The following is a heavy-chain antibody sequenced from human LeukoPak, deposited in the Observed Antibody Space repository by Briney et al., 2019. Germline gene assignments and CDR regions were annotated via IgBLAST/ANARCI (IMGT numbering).Heavy chain of an antibody. J-gene: IGHJ6*04. V-gene: IGHV3-23*01. CDR2: ISGSGGST. CDR1: GFIFSSYA. Sequence: PGGSLRLSCAASGFIFSSYAMSWVRQAPGKGLEWVSAISGSGGSTYYADSVKGRFTISRDNSKNTLYLQMNSLRAEDTAVYYCAKDQYGDYPNYGMDVWGKGTTATVSS. CDR3: AKDQYGDYPNYGMDV. D-gene: IGHD4-17*01.